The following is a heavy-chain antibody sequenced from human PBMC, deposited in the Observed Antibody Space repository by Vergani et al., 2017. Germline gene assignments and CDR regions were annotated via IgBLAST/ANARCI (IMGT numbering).Heavy chain of an antibody. CDR2: INHSGNT. J-gene: IGHJ2*01. Sequence: QMQLQQWGAGLLKPSETLSLTCAVYGGSTNGYYWSWIRQPPGQGLEWIGEINHSGNTNYNPSLKSRVTISVDTSKNQLSLKLSSVSAADTAVYFCARGARRCTSTSCYRVYYFDLWGRGTLVTVSS. CDR1: GGSTNGYY. V-gene: IGHV4-34*01. CDR3: ARGARRCTSTSCYRVYYFDL. D-gene: IGHD2-2*02.